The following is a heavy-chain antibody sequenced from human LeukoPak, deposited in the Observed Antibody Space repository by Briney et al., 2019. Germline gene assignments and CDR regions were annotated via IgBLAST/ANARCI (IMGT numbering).Heavy chain of an antibody. V-gene: IGHV1-18*01. CDR2: ISAYNGNT. J-gene: IGHJ4*02. CDR3: ARGVRYCSGGSCYYFDY. Sequence: ASVKVSCKASGYTLTSYGISWVRQAPGQGLEWMGWISAYNGNTNYAQKLQGRVTMTTDTSTSTACMELRSLRSDDTAVYYCARGVRYCSGGSCYYFDYWGQGTLVTVSS. D-gene: IGHD2-15*01. CDR1: GYTLTSYG.